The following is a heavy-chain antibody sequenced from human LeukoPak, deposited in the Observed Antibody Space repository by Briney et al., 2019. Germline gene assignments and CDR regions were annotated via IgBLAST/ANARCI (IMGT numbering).Heavy chain of an antibody. D-gene: IGHD5-18*01. J-gene: IGHJ4*02. Sequence: SETLSLTCTVSGGSISSYYWSWIRQPPGKRLEWIGYIYYSGSTNYNPSLKSRVTISVDTSKNQFSLKLSSVTAADTAVYYCASLPVRGYSYGYGYWGQGTLVTVSS. CDR1: GGSISSYY. V-gene: IGHV4-59*08. CDR2: IYYSGST. CDR3: ASLPVRGYSYGYGY.